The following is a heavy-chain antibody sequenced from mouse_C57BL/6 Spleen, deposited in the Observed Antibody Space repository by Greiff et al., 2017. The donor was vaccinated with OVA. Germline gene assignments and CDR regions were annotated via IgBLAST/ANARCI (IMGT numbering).Heavy chain of an antibody. Sequence: VQLQQSGPVLVKPGASVKMSCKASGYTFTDYYMNWVKQSHGKSLEWIGVINPYNGGTSYNQKFKGKATLTVDKSSSTAYMELNSLTSEDSAVYYCARRGYYYGSSPVYFDYWGQGTTLTVSS. CDR1: GYTFTDYY. D-gene: IGHD1-1*01. CDR3: ARRGYYYGSSPVYFDY. CDR2: INPYNGGT. J-gene: IGHJ2*01. V-gene: IGHV1-19*01.